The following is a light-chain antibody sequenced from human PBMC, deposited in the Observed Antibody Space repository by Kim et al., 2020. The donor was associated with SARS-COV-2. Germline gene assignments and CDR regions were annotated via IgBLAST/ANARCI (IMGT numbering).Light chain of an antibody. V-gene: IGLV2-14*03. J-gene: IGLJ1*01. CDR2: DVS. CDR1: SSDVGGYHY. CDR3: NSYTSSTTYV. Sequence: GQSITISCTGTSSDVGGYHYVSWYQQHPGKSPKLMVYDVSNRPSGVSDRFSGSNSGNTASLTISGLQAEDEADYYCNSYTSSTTYVFGTGTKVTVL.